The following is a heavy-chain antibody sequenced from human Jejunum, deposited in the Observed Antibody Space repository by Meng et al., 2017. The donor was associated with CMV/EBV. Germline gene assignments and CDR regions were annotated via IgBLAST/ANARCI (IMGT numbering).Heavy chain of an antibody. D-gene: IGHD5/OR15-5a*01. CDR1: VLSPSTSGDG. J-gene: IGHJ4*02. Sequence: TLKDSVPTLLNPTQTLSPTCSFAVLSPSTSGDGVGWIRQPPGKALECLALIYRGDDKRYSPSLNSRLTIAKDTSKNEVVLTLTNMGPIDTGSYYGSHFLGVYYPSRPDYWGQGTLVTVSS. CDR3: SHFLGVYYPSRPDY. CDR2: IYRGDDK. V-gene: IGHV2-5*02.